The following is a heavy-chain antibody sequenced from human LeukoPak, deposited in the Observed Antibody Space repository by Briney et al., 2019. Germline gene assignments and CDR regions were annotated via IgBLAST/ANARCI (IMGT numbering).Heavy chain of an antibody. CDR3: ARGPDSGSYYAWFDP. D-gene: IGHD3-10*01. J-gene: IGHJ5*02. V-gene: IGHV4-34*01. CDR2: INHSGST. Sequence: PSETLSLTCAVYGGSFNGYYWSWIRQPPGKGLEWIGEINHSGSTNYNPSLKSRVIISVDTSKNQFSLKLNSVTAADTAVYYCARGPDSGSYYAWFDPWGQGTLVTVSP. CDR1: GGSFNGYY.